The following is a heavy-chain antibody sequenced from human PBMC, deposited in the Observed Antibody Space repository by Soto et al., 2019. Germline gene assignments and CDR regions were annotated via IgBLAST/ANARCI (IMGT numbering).Heavy chain of an antibody. CDR1: GFTFSSYW. J-gene: IGHJ6*02. CDR2: IKQDGSEK. V-gene: IGHV3-7*01. D-gene: IGHD6-13*01. CDR3: ARIASAGRGWDV. Sequence: EVQLLESEGGLVQPGGSLRLSCAASGFTFSSYWMSWVCQAPVKGLEWVGNIKQDGSEKNYVDFMEGRFTISRDNAENSLYLQMNSLRAEDTAVYYCARIASAGRGWDVWGQGTTVVVSS.